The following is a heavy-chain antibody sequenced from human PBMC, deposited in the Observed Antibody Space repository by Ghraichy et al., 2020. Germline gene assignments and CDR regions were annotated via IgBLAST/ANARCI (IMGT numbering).Heavy chain of an antibody. CDR2: IYYSGST. CDR3: ARVYSSSSVYFDY. Sequence: SETLSLTCTVSGGSISSSSYYWGWIRQPPGKGLEWIGSIYYSGSTYYNPSLKSRVTISVDTSKNQFSLKLSSVTAADTAVYYCARVYSSSSVYFDYWGQGTLVTVSS. J-gene: IGHJ4*02. V-gene: IGHV4-39*07. D-gene: IGHD6-6*01. CDR1: GGSISSSSYY.